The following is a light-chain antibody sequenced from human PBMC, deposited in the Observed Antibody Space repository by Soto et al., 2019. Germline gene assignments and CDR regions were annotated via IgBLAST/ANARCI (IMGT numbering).Light chain of an antibody. V-gene: IGKV1-5*03. CDR2: KAS. CDR1: QSISSW. Sequence: DIQMTQSPSALSASVGDRVTITCRASQSISSWLAWYQHKPGKAPKLLIYKASSLESGVPSRVSGSGSGTEFTLTISSLHPDDFATDFCQQYNSYPLTFGGGTKVEIK. J-gene: IGKJ4*01. CDR3: QQYNSYPLT.